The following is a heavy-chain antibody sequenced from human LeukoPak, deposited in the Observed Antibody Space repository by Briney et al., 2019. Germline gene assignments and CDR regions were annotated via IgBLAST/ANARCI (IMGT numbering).Heavy chain of an antibody. V-gene: IGHV1-69*04. CDR3: ARLVFNGDYEL. J-gene: IGHJ4*02. Sequence: SVKVSCKASGGTFSSYAISWVRQAPGQGLEWMGRIIPILGIANYAQKFQGRVTITADKSTSTAYMELSSLRSEDTVVYYCARLVFNGDYELWGQGTLVTVSS. CDR1: GGTFSSYA. D-gene: IGHD4-17*01. CDR2: IIPILGIA.